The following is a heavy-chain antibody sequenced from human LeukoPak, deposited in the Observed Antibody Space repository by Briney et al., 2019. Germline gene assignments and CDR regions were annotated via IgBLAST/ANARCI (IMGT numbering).Heavy chain of an antibody. D-gene: IGHD3-22*01. V-gene: IGHV3-11*01. Sequence: GGSLGLSCAASGFTFSDYYMSWIRQAPGKGLEWVSYISSSGSTIYYADSVKGRFTISRDNAKNSLYLQMNSLRAEDTAVYYCARDLDYYYDSSGKPPPFDYWGQGTLVTVSS. CDR1: GFTFSDYY. CDR3: ARDLDYYYDSSGKPPPFDY. J-gene: IGHJ4*02. CDR2: ISSSGSTI.